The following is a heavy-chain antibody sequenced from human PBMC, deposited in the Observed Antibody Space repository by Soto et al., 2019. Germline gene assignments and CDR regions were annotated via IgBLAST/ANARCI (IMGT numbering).Heavy chain of an antibody. D-gene: IGHD3-22*01. CDR2: ISAYNGNT. Sequence: QVKLVQSGTEVKKPGASMKVSCKASGYSFATSGISWVRQAPGQGLEWMGWISAYNGNTNYDQKLQARIIMTTVNSTSTAYLELRSLRSDDTAVYYCARAGQDYDSSGYADWGQGTLVTVSS. CDR1: GYSFATSG. J-gene: IGHJ4*02. CDR3: ARAGQDYDSSGYAD. V-gene: IGHV1-18*01.